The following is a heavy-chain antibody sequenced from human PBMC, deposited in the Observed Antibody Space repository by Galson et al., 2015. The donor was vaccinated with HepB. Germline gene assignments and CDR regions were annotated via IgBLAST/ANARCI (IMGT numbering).Heavy chain of an antibody. J-gene: IGHJ6*02. Sequence: SLRLSCAASGFRFNTYGIHWVRQAPSRGLQWVAFISYDGSNRYYGDSVKGRFTISRDNAKTTLYLQMNGLRGEDTAVYCCAKDGLYYGSGTHSNAMDVWGQGTTVIVSS. CDR2: ISYDGSNR. V-gene: IGHV3-30*18. D-gene: IGHD3-10*01. CDR1: GFRFNTYG. CDR3: AKDGLYYGSGTHSNAMDV.